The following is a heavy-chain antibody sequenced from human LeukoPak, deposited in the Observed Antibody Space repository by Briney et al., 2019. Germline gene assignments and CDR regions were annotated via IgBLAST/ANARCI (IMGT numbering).Heavy chain of an antibody. CDR1: GFTFSSYE. CDR3: AELGITMIGGV. V-gene: IGHV3-48*03. CDR2: ISSSGSTI. Sequence: PGGSLRLSCAASGFTFSSYEMNWVRQAPGKGPEWVSYISSSGSTIYYADSVKGRSTISRDNAKNSLYLQMNSLRAEDTAVYYCAELGITMIGGVWGKGTTVTISS. D-gene: IGHD3-10*02. J-gene: IGHJ6*04.